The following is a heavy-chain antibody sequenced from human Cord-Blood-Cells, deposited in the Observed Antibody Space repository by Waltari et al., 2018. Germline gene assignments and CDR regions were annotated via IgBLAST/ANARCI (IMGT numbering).Heavy chain of an antibody. J-gene: IGHJ4*02. CDR2: INSDGSST. CDR3: ARGMHYDFWSGYYGIDY. D-gene: IGHD3-3*01. V-gene: IGHV3-74*01. Sequence: EVQLVESGGGLVQPGGSLRLSCAASGFTFSSYWMHWVRQAPGKGLVWVSRINSDGSSTSYADSVKGRFTISRDNAKNTLYLQMNSLRAEDTAVYYCARGMHYDFWSGYYGIDYWGQGTLVTVSS. CDR1: GFTFSSYW.